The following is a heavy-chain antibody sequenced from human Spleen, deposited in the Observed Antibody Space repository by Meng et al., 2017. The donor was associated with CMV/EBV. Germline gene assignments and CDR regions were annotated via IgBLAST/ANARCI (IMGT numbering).Heavy chain of an antibody. CDR1: GFIFSDYF. CDR3: TRDRAFGQVHDY. V-gene: IGHV3-11*04. D-gene: IGHD3/OR15-3a*01. Sequence: SCGGSGFIFSDYFMTWFRQAPGKGLEWIAHISGAGNNINYADSVKGRLTISRDNAKKSLYLDMTSLRVEDTAVYYCTRDRAFGQVHDYWGQGTLVTVSS. CDR2: ISGAGNNI. J-gene: IGHJ4*02.